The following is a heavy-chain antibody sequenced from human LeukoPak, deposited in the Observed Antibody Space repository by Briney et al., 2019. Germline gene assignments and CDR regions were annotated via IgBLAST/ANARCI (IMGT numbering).Heavy chain of an antibody. D-gene: IGHD1-26*01. V-gene: IGHV4-59*08. CDR2: IYYSGSA. Sequence: SETLSLTCTVSGDSIGSYYWSWIRQPPGKGLEWIGYIYYSGSANYNPSLKSRVTISVDTSKNHFSLKLSSVTAADTAVYYCARHSRSYYDFDYWGQGTLVTVSS. CDR3: ARHSRSYYDFDY. J-gene: IGHJ4*02. CDR1: GDSIGSYY.